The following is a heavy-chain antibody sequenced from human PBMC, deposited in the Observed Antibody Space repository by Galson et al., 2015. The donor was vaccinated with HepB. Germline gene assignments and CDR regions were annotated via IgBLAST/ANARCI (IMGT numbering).Heavy chain of an antibody. D-gene: IGHD7-27*01. CDR2: ISGSGGST. Sequence: SLRLSCAASGFTFSSYAMSWVRQAPGKGLEWVSAISGSGGSTYYADSVKGRFTISRDNSKNTLYLQMNSLRAEDTAVYYCAKNPWGYYYMDVWGKGTTVTVSS. CDR1: GFTFSSYA. CDR3: AKNPWGYYYMDV. V-gene: IGHV3-23*01. J-gene: IGHJ6*03.